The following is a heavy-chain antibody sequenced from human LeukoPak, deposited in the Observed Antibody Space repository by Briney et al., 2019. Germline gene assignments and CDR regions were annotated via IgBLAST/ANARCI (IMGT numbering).Heavy chain of an antibody. Sequence: GGSLRLSCSASGFTFSNYAIHWVRQAPGKGLESVSAISSSGGNTYYADSVKGRFTISRDNSKNTLYLQMSSLRVVDTAVYYCVRGSSGSPYYFDYWGQGTLVTVSS. CDR2: ISSSGGNT. CDR1: GFTFSNYA. D-gene: IGHD6-19*01. CDR3: VRGSSGSPYYFDY. J-gene: IGHJ4*02. V-gene: IGHV3-64D*06.